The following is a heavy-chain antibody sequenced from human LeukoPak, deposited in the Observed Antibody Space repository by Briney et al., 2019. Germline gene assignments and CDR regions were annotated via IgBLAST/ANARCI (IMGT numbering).Heavy chain of an antibody. D-gene: IGHD6-19*01. CDR1: GGSISSSSYY. CDR2: IYYSGST. J-gene: IGHJ6*03. V-gene: IGHV4-39*07. Sequence: PSETLSLTCTVSGGSISSSSYYWGWIRQPPGKGLEWIGSIYYSGSTYYNPSLKSRVTISVDTSKNQFSLKLSSVTAADTAVYYCARARGQWLAYYYMDVWGKGTTVTVSS. CDR3: ARARGQWLAYYYMDV.